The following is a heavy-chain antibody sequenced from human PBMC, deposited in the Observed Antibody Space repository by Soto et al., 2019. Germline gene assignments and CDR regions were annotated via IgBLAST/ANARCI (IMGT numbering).Heavy chain of an antibody. Sequence: QVQLVESGGGVVQPGRSLRLSCAASGFTFSSYGMHWVRQAPGKGLEWVAVISYDGSNEYYADSVKGRFTISRDNSQDTLYLQMHSLRADHTAVYYCVKDTSQYCSRGNCHFDCWGQGTLVTVSS. CDR3: VKDTSQYCSRGNCHFDC. V-gene: IGHV3-30*18. J-gene: IGHJ4*02. CDR1: GFTFSSYG. CDR2: ISYDGSNE. D-gene: IGHD2-15*01.